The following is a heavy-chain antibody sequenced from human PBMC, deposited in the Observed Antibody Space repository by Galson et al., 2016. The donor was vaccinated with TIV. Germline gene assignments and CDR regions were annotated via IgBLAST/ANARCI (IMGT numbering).Heavy chain of an antibody. V-gene: IGHV3-7*01. CDR3: ARLYYSSGWNFDY. CDR1: GFTFSSYW. CDR2: MNQHGSGK. D-gene: IGHD6-19*01. J-gene: IGHJ4*02. Sequence: SLRLSCAASGFTFSSYWMTWVRQAPGKGLEWVANMNQHGSGKYYVDSVKGRFTISRDNAKNSLYLQMNSLRAEDTAVYYCARLYYSSGWNFDYCGQGTLVTVST.